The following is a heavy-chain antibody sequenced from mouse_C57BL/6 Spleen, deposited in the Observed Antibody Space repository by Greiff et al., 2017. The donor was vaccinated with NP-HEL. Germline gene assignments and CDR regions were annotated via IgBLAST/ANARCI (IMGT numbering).Heavy chain of an antibody. Sequence: QVQLQQPGAELVRPGSSVKLSCKASGYTFTSYWMHWVKQRPIQGLEWIGNIDPSDSETHYNQKFKDKATLTVDKSSSTAYMQLSSLTSEDSAVYYCARRGYGVYFDYWGQGTTLTVSS. CDR2: IDPSDSET. CDR3: ARRGYGVYFDY. V-gene: IGHV1-52*01. D-gene: IGHD1-1*02. CDR1: GYTFTSYW. J-gene: IGHJ2*01.